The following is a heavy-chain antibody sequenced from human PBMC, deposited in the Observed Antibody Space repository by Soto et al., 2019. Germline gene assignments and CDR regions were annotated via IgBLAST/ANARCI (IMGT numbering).Heavy chain of an antibody. V-gene: IGHV3-23*01. CDR1: GFTFSSYA. Sequence: GGSLRLSFAASGFTFSSYAMSWGRQAPGKGLGGFAAIGGADVKTYYADSVKGRFTISRDNPENTLYLQMSRLSAEDTAVYFCAKGMFSSSPAAAGSFDYWGQGALVTVSS. CDR3: AKGMFSSSPAAAGSFDY. D-gene: IGHD3-10*01. J-gene: IGHJ4*02. CDR2: IGGADVKT.